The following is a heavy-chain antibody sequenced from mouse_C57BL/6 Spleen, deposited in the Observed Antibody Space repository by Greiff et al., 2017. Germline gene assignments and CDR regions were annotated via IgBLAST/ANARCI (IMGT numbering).Heavy chain of an antibody. Sequence: VQLQQPGAELVKPGASVKLSCKASGYTFTSYWMQWVKQRPGQGLEWIGEIDPSDSYTNYNQKFKGKATLTVDTSSSTAYMQLSSLTSEYSAVYYCARVYGSRYFDVWGTGTTVTVSS. J-gene: IGHJ1*03. CDR3: ARVYGSRYFDV. CDR1: GYTFTSYW. V-gene: IGHV1-50*01. CDR2: IDPSDSYT. D-gene: IGHD1-1*01.